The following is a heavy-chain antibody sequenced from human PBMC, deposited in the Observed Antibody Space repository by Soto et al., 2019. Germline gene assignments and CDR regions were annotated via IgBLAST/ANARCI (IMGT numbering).Heavy chain of an antibody. CDR1: GFTFSSYS. CDR3: ARDRCSGGSCYHGAFDY. V-gene: IGHV3-21*01. J-gene: IGHJ4*02. D-gene: IGHD2-15*01. CDR2: ISSSSSYT. Sequence: GGSLRLSCAASGFTFSSYSMNWVRQAPGKGLEWVSSISSSSSYTYYADSVKGRFTISRDNAKNSLYLQMNSLRAEDTAVYYCARDRCSGGSCYHGAFDYWGQGTLVTVSS.